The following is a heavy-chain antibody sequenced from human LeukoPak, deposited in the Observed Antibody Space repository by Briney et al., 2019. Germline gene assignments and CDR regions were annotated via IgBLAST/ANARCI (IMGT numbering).Heavy chain of an antibody. CDR2: FDPEDGET. CDR3: ATVVRAAAGTVEYFQH. CDR1: GYIFNDYY. Sequence: ASVKVSCKASGYIFNDYYIHWVRQAPGKGLEWMGGFDPEDGETIYAQKFQGRVTMTEDTSTDTAYMELSSLRSEDTAVYYCATVVRAAAGTVEYFQHWGQGTLVTVSS. D-gene: IGHD6-13*01. J-gene: IGHJ1*01. V-gene: IGHV1-24*01.